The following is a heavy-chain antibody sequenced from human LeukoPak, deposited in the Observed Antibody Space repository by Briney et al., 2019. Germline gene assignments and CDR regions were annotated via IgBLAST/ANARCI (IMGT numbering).Heavy chain of an antibody. J-gene: IGHJ4*02. CDR2: TYYMSNWYN. CDR3: ARELLEKRPMGFDY. CDR1: GDSVSSNTAA. D-gene: IGHD3-10*01. Sequence: QTLSLTCAISGDSVSSNTAAWNWIRQSPSRGLEWLGRTYYMSNWYNEYAASVKSRITIIPDTSKNQFSLQLNSVTPEDTAVYYCARELLEKRPMGFDYWGQGTLVTVSS. V-gene: IGHV6-1*01.